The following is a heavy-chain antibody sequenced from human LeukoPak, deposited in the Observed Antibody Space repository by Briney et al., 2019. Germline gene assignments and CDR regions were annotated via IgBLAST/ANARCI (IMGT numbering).Heavy chain of an antibody. CDR1: GGSISGYY. J-gene: IGHJ4*02. CDR2: IYYSGST. Sequence: PSETLSLTCTVSGGSISGYYWGWIRQPPGKGLEWIGSIYYSGSTYYNPSLKSRVTISVDTSKNQFSLKLSSVTAADTAVYYCTAGRSDYFDFWGQGTLVTVSS. CDR3: TAGRSDYFDF. V-gene: IGHV4-39*01. D-gene: IGHD6-25*01.